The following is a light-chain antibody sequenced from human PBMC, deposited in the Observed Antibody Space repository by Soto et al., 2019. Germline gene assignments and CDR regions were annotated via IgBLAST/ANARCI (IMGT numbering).Light chain of an antibody. CDR2: STH. CDR1: SSNIGTYT. Sequence: QSVLTQPPSASGTPGQRVTISCSRSSSNIGTYTVNWYQQLPGTAPKLLIYSTHQRPSGVPDRFSGSKSGTSASLAISGLQSEDEADYYCAAWDDRLNGQGVFGGGTKLTVL. J-gene: IGLJ2*01. V-gene: IGLV1-44*01. CDR3: AAWDDRLNGQGV.